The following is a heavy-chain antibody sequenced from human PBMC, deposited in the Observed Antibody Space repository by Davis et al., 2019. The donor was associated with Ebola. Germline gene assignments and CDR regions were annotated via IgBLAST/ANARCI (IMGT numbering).Heavy chain of an antibody. CDR1: GDSVSGNSGA. Sequence: HSQTLSLTCAISGDSVSGNSGAWNWIRQSPSRGLEWLGRTYYSSKWYKDYAVSVKSQITINLDTSKNQFSLQLNSVTPEDTAVYYCASGWIRGGGVDPWGQGTPVTVSS. J-gene: IGHJ5*02. V-gene: IGHV6-1*01. D-gene: IGHD5-18*01. CDR3: ASGWIRGGGVDP. CDR2: TYYSSKWYK.